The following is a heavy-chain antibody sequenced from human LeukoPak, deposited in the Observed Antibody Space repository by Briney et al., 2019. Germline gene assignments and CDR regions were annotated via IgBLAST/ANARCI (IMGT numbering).Heavy chain of an antibody. D-gene: IGHD7-27*01. CDR3: ARGWVDY. CDR2: INHSGST. V-gene: IGHV4-34*01. J-gene: IGHJ4*02. Sequence: SETLSLTCAVYGGSFSGYYWSWIRQPPGKGLEWIGEINHSGSTNYNPSLKSRVTISLDTSKKQFSLKVNSVTAADTAVYYCARGWVDYWGQGTLVTVSS. CDR1: GGSFSGYY.